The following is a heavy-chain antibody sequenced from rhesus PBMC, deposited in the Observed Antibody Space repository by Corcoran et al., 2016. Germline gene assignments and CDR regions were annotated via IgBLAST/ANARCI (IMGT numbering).Heavy chain of an antibody. V-gene: IGHV4-127*01. J-gene: IGHJ4*01. CDR2: IYGGSCST. CDR3: ARDRDTALDY. D-gene: IGHD5-12*01. CDR1: GYSISSGYG. Sequence: QVQLQESGPGLVKPSETLSLTCAVSGYSISSGYGWGWIRQPPGKGLEWIGQIYGGSCSTYYNPSLKSRVTVSKDTSKNQFSLKLISVTAADTAVYYCARDRDTALDYWGQGVLVTVSS.